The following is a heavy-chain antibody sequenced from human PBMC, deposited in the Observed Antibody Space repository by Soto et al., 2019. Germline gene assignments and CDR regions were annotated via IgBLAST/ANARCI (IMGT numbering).Heavy chain of an antibody. D-gene: IGHD6-19*01. Sequence: PGESLKISCKGSGYTFTSYWIAWVRQMPGKGLEWMGIIYPGDSDTRYRPSFQGQVSISADKSISTAYLQWSSLKASDTAMYYCAGQDGSALYYFDYWGQGTLVTVSS. J-gene: IGHJ4*02. V-gene: IGHV5-51*01. CDR2: IYPGDSDT. CDR1: GYTFTSYW. CDR3: AGQDGSALYYFDY.